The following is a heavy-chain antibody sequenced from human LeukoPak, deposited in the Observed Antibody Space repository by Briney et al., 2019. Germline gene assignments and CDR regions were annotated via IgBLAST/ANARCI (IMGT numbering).Heavy chain of an antibody. D-gene: IGHD3-16*02. CDR2: ISSSGSTI. Sequence: GGSLRLSCVASGFTFSDYYMSWIRQAPGKGLEWVSYISSSGSTIYYADSVKGRFTVSRDNAKNSLYLQMNSLRAEDTAVYYCARNIGGINYDYVWGSYRFRFDPWGQGTLVTVSS. V-gene: IGHV3-11*04. CDR3: ARNIGGINYDYVWGSYRFRFDP. J-gene: IGHJ5*02. CDR1: GFTFSDYY.